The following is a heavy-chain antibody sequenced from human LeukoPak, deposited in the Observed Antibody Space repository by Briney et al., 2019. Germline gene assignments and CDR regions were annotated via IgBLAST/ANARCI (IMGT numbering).Heavy chain of an antibody. J-gene: IGHJ4*02. Sequence: ASVKVSCKASGYTFIGYYMHWVRQAPGQGLEWMGWINPNSGGTNYAQKFQGRVTMTRDTSISTAYMELSRLTSDDTAVYYCARGGPPPNHYFDYWGQGPLVTVSS. CDR3: ARGGPPPNHYFDY. CDR1: GYTFIGYY. D-gene: IGHD1-26*01. V-gene: IGHV1-2*02. CDR2: INPNSGGT.